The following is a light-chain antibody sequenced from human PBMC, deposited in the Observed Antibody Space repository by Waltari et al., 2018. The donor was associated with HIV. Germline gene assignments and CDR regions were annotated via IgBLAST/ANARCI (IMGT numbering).Light chain of an antibody. CDR2: EVS. CDR3: CSYASGSTFV. CDR1: SSPLRRYDL. V-gene: IGLV2-23*02. J-gene: IGLJ1*01. Sequence: QSALTQPASVSGSPGQPINISCTAPSSPLRRYDLVSWYQPHPGKAPKVMIYEVSKRPSGVSNRFSGSKSGNTASLIISGLQAEDEADYYCCSYASGSTFVFGTGTKVTVL.